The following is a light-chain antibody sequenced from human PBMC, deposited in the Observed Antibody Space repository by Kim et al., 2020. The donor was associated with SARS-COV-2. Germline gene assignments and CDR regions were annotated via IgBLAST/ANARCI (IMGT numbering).Light chain of an antibody. V-gene: IGLV3-1*01. CDR1: NLGGRY. CDR2: QDI. J-gene: IGLJ2*01. CDR3: QAWDNNAAI. Sequence: VSHGQKATIPCSGDNLGGRYVYWYQQRPGQTPVLVMYQDIERPSGIPDRFSGSNSGNTATLTISGTQAMDEADYYCQAWDNNAAIFGGGTQLTVL.